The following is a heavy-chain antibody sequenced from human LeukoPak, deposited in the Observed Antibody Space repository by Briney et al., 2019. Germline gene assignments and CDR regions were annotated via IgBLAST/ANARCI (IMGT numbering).Heavy chain of an antibody. D-gene: IGHD3-10*01. CDR2: ISSSSSTI. J-gene: IGHJ4*02. CDR1: GFTFSSYS. V-gene: IGHV3-48*01. CDR3: ASDRVTPTDY. Sequence: GGSLRLSCAASGFTFSSYSMNWVRQAPGKGLEWVSYISSSSSTIYYADSVKGRFTISRDNAKNSLYLQMNSLRAEDTAVYYCASDRVTPTDYWGQGTLVTVSS.